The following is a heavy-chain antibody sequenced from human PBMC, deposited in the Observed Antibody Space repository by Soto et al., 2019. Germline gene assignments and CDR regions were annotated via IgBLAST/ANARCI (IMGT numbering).Heavy chain of an antibody. CDR2: INANGTNT. V-gene: IGHV3-74*01. CDR3: ARLRFRDDSGYNPVDY. J-gene: IGHJ4*02. CDR1: GLTLITNW. D-gene: IGHD5-12*01. Sequence: EVQLVESGGGLVQPGGSLGLPCAPPGLTLITNWMHWVRKAPGKGLIWVSYINANGTNTKYADSVKGRFTISRDNAKNTLSLQMNSLRVDDTAVYYCARLRFRDDSGYNPVDYWGQGTLVTVSS.